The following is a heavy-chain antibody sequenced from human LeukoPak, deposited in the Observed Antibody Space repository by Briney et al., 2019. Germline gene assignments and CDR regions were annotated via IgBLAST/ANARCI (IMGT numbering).Heavy chain of an antibody. CDR1: GGFFSGYY. CDR2: INHSGST. CDR3: ARFRAPRTTVTTKRSYYFDY. Sequence: SETLSLTCAVYGGFFSGYYWSWIRQPPGKGLEWIGEINHSGSTNYNPSLKSRVTISVDTSKNQFSLKLSSVTAADTAVYYCARFRAPRTTVTTKRSYYFDYWGQGTLVTVSS. J-gene: IGHJ4*02. D-gene: IGHD4-17*01. V-gene: IGHV4-34*01.